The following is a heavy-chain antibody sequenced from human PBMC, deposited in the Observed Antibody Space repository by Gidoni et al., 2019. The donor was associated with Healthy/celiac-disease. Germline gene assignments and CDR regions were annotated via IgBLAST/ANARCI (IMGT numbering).Heavy chain of an antibody. CDR1: GFTFSSYG. V-gene: IGHV3-30*18. CDR2: ISYDGSNK. CDR3: AKGYYDILTALYYYYYGMDV. J-gene: IGHJ6*02. D-gene: IGHD3-9*01. Sequence: QVQLVESGGGVVQPGRSLRLSCAASGFTFSSYGMHWVRQAPGKGLEWVAVISYDGSNKYYADSVKGRFTISRDNSKNTLYLQMNSLRAEDTAVYYCAKGYYDILTALYYYYYGMDVWGQGTTVTVSS.